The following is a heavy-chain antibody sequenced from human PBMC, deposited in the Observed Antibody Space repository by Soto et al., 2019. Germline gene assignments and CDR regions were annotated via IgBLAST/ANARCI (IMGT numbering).Heavy chain of an antibody. CDR3: ARETPYGSGSYYLPYY. CDR2: INPNSGGT. J-gene: IGHJ4*02. V-gene: IGHV1-2*02. CDR1: GYTFTGYY. D-gene: IGHD3-10*01. Sequence: ASVKVSCKASGYTFTGYYMHWVRQAPGQGLEWMGWINPNSGGTNYAQKFQGRVTMTRDTSISTAYMELSRLRSDDTAMYYCARETPYGSGSYYLPYYWGQGTLVTVSS.